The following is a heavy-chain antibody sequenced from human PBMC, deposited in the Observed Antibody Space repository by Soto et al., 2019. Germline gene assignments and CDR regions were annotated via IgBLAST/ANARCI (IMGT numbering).Heavy chain of an antibody. J-gene: IGHJ6*02. V-gene: IGHV4-61*08. CDR1: GGSISSGDYY. Sequence: ASETLSLTCTVSGGSISSGDYYWSWIRQPPGKGLEWIGYIYHSGSTNYNPSLKSRVTISVDTSKNQFPLKLSSVTAADTAVYYCAREGYSSGYYYYYGMDVWGQGTTVTVSS. D-gene: IGHD3-22*01. CDR3: AREGYSSGYYYYYGMDV. CDR2: IYHSGST.